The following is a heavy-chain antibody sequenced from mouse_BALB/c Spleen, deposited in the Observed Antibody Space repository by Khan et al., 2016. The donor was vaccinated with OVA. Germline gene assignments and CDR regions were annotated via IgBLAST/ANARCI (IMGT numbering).Heavy chain of an antibody. CDR3: ARYDYDYDGAFAY. V-gene: IGHV3-8*02. CDR2: ISYSGST. D-gene: IGHD2-4*01. CDR1: GDSITSGY. J-gene: IGHJ3*01. Sequence: EVKLEESGPSLVKPSQTLSLTCSVTGDSITSGYWNWIRKFPGNKLEYMGYISYSGSTYYNPSLKSRISITRDTSKNQYYLQLNSVTTEDTATYYWARYDYDYDGAFAYWGQGTLVTVSA.